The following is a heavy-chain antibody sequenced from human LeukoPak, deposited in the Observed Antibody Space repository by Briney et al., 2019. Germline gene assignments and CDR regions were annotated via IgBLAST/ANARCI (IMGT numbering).Heavy chain of an antibody. CDR3: ARRPIASTDYYYFLDV. V-gene: IGHV3-21*01. D-gene: IGHD6-13*01. CDR1: EVTFSSYS. CDR2: IRGSSSFI. J-gene: IGHJ6*03. Sequence: GGSLRLSCPASEVTFSSYSMNWVRQAPGKGLEWVSSIRGSSSFIYYADSVRGRFTISRDNAKNSLYLQMDSLRAEDTAVYYCARRPIASTDYYYFLDVWGKGTTVTVSS.